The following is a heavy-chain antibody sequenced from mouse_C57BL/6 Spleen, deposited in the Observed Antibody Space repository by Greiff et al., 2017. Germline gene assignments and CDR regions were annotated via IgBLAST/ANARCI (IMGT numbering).Heavy chain of an antibody. Sequence: VQLQQSGAELMKPGASVKLSCTASGFTFTGYWIAWVQQRPGHGLEWIGEIFPGSGSTYYTETVKGQGTFTADTSANTTYMQLSSLTTEDSAIYYCERRENFFYAMDYWGQGTSVTGAS. V-gene: IGHV1-9*01. CDR1: GFTFTGYW. J-gene: IGHJ4*01. CDR3: ERRENFFYAMDY. CDR2: IFPGSGST.